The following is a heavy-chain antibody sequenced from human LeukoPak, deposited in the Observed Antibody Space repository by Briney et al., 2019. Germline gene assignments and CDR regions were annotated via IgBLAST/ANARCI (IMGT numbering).Heavy chain of an antibody. CDR2: ISSSGSTI. J-gene: IGHJ3*02. V-gene: IGHV3-48*04. D-gene: IGHD2-2*01. CDR1: GITVSSNF. CDR3: AREVCSSTSCYFSISSAHDAFDI. Sequence: PGGSLRLSCAASGITVSSNFMNWVRQAPGKGLAWVSYISSSGSTIYYADSVKGRFTISRDNAKNSLYLQMNSLRAEDTAVYYCAREVCSSTSCYFSISSAHDAFDIWGQGTMVTVSS.